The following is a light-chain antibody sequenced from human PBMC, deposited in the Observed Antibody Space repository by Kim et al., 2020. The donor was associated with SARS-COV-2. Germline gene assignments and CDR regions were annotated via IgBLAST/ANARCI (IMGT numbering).Light chain of an antibody. CDR2: SNN. Sequence: ELTQPPSASGTPGQRVTISCSGSSSNIGSNTVNWYQQLPGTAPKLLIYSNNQRPSGVPDRFSGSKSGTSASLAISGLQSEDEADYYCAAWDDSLNGLFVFGTGTKVTVL. J-gene: IGLJ1*01. CDR1: SSNIGSNT. CDR3: AAWDDSLNGLFV. V-gene: IGLV1-44*01.